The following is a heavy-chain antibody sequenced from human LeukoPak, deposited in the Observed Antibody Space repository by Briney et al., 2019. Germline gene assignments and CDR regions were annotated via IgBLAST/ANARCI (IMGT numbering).Heavy chain of an antibody. CDR3: ARGHLELRFLGRVYYFDY. V-gene: IGHV4-59*12. Sequence: SETLSLTCTVSGGSLSYYYWSWIRQPPGKGLEWIGYIYYNGSTNFNPSLKSRVTISLDTSKSQFSLKLSSVTAADTAVYYCARGHLELRFLGRVYYFDYWGQGTLVTVSS. D-gene: IGHD3-3*01. J-gene: IGHJ4*02. CDR2: IYYNGST. CDR1: GGSLSYYY.